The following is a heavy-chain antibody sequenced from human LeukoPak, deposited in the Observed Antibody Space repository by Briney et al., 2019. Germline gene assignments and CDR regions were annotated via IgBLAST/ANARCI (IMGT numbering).Heavy chain of an antibody. Sequence: PLETLSLTCTVSGGSISSYYWSWIRQPPGKGLEWIGYIYYSGSTNYNPSLKSRVTISVDTSKNQFSLKLSSVTAADTAVYYCARVHHYYDSSGHFDYWGQGTLVTVSS. CDR2: IYYSGST. D-gene: IGHD3-22*01. V-gene: IGHV4-59*01. CDR1: GGSISSYY. J-gene: IGHJ4*02. CDR3: ARVHHYYDSSGHFDY.